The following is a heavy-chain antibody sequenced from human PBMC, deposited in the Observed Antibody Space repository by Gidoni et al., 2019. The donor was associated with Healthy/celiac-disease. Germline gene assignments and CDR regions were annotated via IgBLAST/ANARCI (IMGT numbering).Heavy chain of an antibody. J-gene: IGHJ3*02. CDR2: ISGSGGST. D-gene: IGHD5-12*01. CDR3: AKDGDGYPDAFDI. CDR1: GFTFSSYA. Sequence: EVQLLESGGGLVQPGGSLRLSCAASGFTFSSYAMSWVRQAPGKGLEWFSAISGSGGSTYYADSVKGRFTISRDNSKNTLYLQMNSLRAEDTAVYYCAKDGDGYPDAFDIWGQGTMVTVSS. V-gene: IGHV3-23*01.